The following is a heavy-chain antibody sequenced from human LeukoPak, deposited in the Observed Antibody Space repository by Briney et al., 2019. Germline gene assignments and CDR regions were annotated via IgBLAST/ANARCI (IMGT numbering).Heavy chain of an antibody. Sequence: GGSLRLSCAASGFTFSTYSMNWVRQAPGKGLEWVSYISSSRTAIYYADSVKGRFTISRDNAKNTLYLQMNSLRAEDTAVYYCAKDSTIFGVGTLPDYWGQGTLVTVSS. CDR2: ISSSRTAI. CDR3: AKDSTIFGVGTLPDY. J-gene: IGHJ4*02. D-gene: IGHD3-3*01. V-gene: IGHV3-48*04. CDR1: GFTFSTYS.